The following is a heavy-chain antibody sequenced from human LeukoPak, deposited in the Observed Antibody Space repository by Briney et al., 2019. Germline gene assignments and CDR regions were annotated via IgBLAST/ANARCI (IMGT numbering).Heavy chain of an antibody. J-gene: IGHJ5*02. Sequence: ASVKVSCKASGYTFTGYYMHWVRQAPGQGLEWMGWINPNSGGTNYAQKFQGWVTMTRDTSISTAYMELSRLRSDDTAVYYCARDSGTPDGYYDSSGPGWFDPWGQGTLVTVSS. D-gene: IGHD3-22*01. CDR1: GYTFTGYY. CDR2: INPNSGGT. V-gene: IGHV1-2*04. CDR3: ARDSGTPDGYYDSSGPGWFDP.